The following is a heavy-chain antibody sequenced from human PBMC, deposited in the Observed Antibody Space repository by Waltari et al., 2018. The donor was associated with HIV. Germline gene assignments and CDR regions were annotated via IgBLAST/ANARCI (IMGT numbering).Heavy chain of an antibody. CDR2: INPNSGGT. CDR1: GYTFTGYY. J-gene: IGHJ6*02. CDR3: ARASEDYDILTGYYRDSYGMDV. V-gene: IGHV1-2*04. Sequence: QVQLVQSGAEVKKPGASVKVSCKASGYTFTGYYMHWVRQAPGQGLEWMGWINPNSGGTNYAQKFQGWVTMTRDTSISTAYMELSRLRSDDTAVYYCARASEDYDILTGYYRDSYGMDVWGQGTTVTVSS. D-gene: IGHD3-9*01.